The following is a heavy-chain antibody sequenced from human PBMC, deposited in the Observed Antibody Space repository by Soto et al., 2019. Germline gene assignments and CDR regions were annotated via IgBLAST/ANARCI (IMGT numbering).Heavy chain of an antibody. V-gene: IGHV1-69*01. Sequence: QVQLVQSGAEVKNAGSSVKVSCKASGGTFSRDAISWVRQAPGQGLEWMGGIIPMFGTAKYVQKFQGRLTITADESTTTAYMELRSLRSDDTAVYYCARGVVVVAASQLGWFDPWGQGTLVTVSS. D-gene: IGHD2-15*01. CDR1: GGTFSRDA. J-gene: IGHJ5*02. CDR3: ARGVVVVAASQLGWFDP. CDR2: IIPMFGTA.